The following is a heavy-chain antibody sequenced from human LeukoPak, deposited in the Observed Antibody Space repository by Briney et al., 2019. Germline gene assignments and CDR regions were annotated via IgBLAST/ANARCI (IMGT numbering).Heavy chain of an antibody. J-gene: IGHJ4*02. CDR1: GLTFSRYW. Sequence: GGSLRLSCAASGLTFSRYWMTWFRQAPGKGLEWVSSINNVGSHIYYAGSVKGRFTISRDNTKNSLYLQMNSLRAEDTAVYYCSRDPTYYLRYGYFDYWGQGALVTVSS. CDR3: SRDPTYYLRYGYFDY. D-gene: IGHD1-26*01. V-gene: IGHV3-21*01. CDR2: INNVGSHI.